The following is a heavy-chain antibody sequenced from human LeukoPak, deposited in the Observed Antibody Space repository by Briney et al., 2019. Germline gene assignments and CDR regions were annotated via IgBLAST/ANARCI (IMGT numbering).Heavy chain of an antibody. J-gene: IGHJ4*02. CDR2: IIPIFGTA. V-gene: IGHV1-69*13. CDR3: ARGRTSTPFDY. Sequence: ASVKVSCKASGGTFSSYATSWVRQAPGQGREWMGGIIPIFGTANYAQKFQGRVTITADESTSTAYMELSSLRSEDTAAYYCARGRTSTPFDYWGQGTLVTVSS. CDR1: GGTFSSYA.